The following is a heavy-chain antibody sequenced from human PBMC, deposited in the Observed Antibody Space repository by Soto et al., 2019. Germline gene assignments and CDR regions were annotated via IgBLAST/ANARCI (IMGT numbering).Heavy chain of an antibody. J-gene: IGHJ4*02. Sequence: GSLRLSCAASGFTFSSYATSWVRQAPGKGLEWVSGISGSDGTTYYADSVKGRFTISRDNSKNTLSLQMNSLRAEDTALYYCAKDLTSSGRSSQLGYWGQGTLVTVS. CDR2: ISGSDGTT. V-gene: IGHV3-23*01. CDR3: AKDLTSSGRSSQLGY. D-gene: IGHD6-19*01. CDR1: GFTFSSYA.